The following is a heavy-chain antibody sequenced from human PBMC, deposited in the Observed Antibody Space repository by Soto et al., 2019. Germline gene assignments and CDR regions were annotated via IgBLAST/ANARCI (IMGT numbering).Heavy chain of an antibody. D-gene: IGHD2-8*02. V-gene: IGHV3-23*01. CDR1: TFSFTTYA. CDR3: AKGGPESEYVVYAFDI. CDR2: MSASGVST. Sequence: LRLSCAASTFSFTTYAMSWLRQAPGKGLEWVSSMSASGVSTYYADSVKGRFTMSRDSSKKTMFLQMNSLRVEDTAVYYCAKGGPESEYVVYAFDIWGQGTLVTVSS. J-gene: IGHJ3*02.